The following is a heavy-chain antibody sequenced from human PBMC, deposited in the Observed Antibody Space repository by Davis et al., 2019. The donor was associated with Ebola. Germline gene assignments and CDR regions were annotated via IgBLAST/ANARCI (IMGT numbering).Heavy chain of an antibody. V-gene: IGHV3-33*01. D-gene: IGHD6-19*01. CDR3: ATTPQYSSGQNKPFDY. CDR1: GFTLSGYD. J-gene: IGHJ4*02. Sequence: GESLKISCAASGFTLSGYDMNWVRQAPGKGLQWVAVIWDDGSNKYYADSVKGRFTISRDNSKNTLYLQMNSPRAEDTAVYYCATTPQYSSGQNKPFDYWGQGTLVTVSS. CDR2: IWDDGSNK.